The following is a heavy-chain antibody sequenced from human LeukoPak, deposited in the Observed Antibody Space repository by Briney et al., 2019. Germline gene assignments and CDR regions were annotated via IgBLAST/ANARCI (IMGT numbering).Heavy chain of an antibody. V-gene: IGHV4-39*07. D-gene: IGHD3-22*01. CDR2: IYYSGST. CDR1: GGSISSSSYY. J-gene: IGHJ4*02. Sequence: YPSETLSLTCTVSGGSISSSSYYWGWIRQPPGKGLEWIGSIYYSGSTYYNPSLKSRVTISVDKSKNQFSLKLSSVAAADTAVYYCARRYNDSSGYYRPWGQGTLVTVSS. CDR3: ARRYNDSSGYYRP.